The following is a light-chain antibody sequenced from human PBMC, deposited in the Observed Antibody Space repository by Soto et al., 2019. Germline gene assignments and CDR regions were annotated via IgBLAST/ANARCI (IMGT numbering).Light chain of an antibody. J-gene: IGKJ4*01. V-gene: IGKV1-39*01. Sequence: DIRMTQSPSSLSASVGDRVTITCWASQSISSYLNWYQQKKGKAPKLLIYAASSLQSGVPSRLSGSGYGTDLTITISSMQTEDFETYYCQQSYSNPLTFGGGTKVDIK. CDR1: QSISSY. CDR3: QQSYSNPLT. CDR2: AAS.